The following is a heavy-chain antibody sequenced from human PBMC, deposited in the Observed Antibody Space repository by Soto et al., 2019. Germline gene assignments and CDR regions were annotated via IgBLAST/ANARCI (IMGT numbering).Heavy chain of an antibody. J-gene: IGHJ6*02. D-gene: IGHD3-3*01. Sequence: ASVKVSCKASGYTFTSYYMHWVRQAPGQGLEWMGIINPSGGSTSYAQKFQGRVTMTRDTSTSTVYMELSSLRSEDTAVYYCARDIPSFTYYDFWSGYYHYYYHGMDVWGQGTTVTVSS. CDR1: GYTFTSYY. CDR3: ARDIPSFTYYDFWSGYYHYYYHGMDV. V-gene: IGHV1-46*01. CDR2: INPSGGST.